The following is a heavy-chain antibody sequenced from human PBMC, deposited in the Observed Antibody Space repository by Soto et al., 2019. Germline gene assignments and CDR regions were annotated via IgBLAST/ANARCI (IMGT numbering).Heavy chain of an antibody. D-gene: IGHD5-12*01. V-gene: IGHV3-7*01. CDR1: GFTFSSYW. CDR2: IKQDGREK. CDR3: ARDVVATTAAFDY. Sequence: GSLRLSCAASGFTFSSYWMSWVRQAPGKGLEWVANIKQDGREKYYVGSVKGRFTISRDNAENSLSLQMNSLRAEDTAVYYCARDVVATTAAFDYWGQGALVTV. J-gene: IGHJ4*02.